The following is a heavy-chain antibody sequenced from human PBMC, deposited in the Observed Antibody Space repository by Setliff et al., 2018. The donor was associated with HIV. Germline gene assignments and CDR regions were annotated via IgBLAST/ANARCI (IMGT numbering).Heavy chain of an antibody. J-gene: IGHJ3*02. CDR1: GYSISSGYY. Sequence: SETLSLTCAVSGYSISSGYYWGWIRQPPGKGLEWIGSIYHSGGTYYSPSLKSRVPISVDTSKNQFSLKLSSVTAADTAVYYCASFGGWYPDAFDIWGQGTMVTVSS. CDR3: ASFGGWYPDAFDI. D-gene: IGHD6-19*01. CDR2: IYHSGGT. V-gene: IGHV4-38-2*01.